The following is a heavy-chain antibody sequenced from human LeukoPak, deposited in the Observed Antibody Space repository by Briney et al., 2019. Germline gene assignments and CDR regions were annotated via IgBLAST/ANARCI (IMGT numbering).Heavy chain of an antibody. J-gene: IGHJ4*02. CDR1: GFTFSRYG. Sequence: GRSLRLSCAASGFTFSRYGMHWVRQAPDKGLEWVAVISYDGSNRYYADSVKGRFTISRDNSKNTLYLQMNSLRAEDTAVYYCARILTYASGSYFDYWGQGTLVTVSS. CDR3: ARILTYASGSYFDY. V-gene: IGHV3-30*03. CDR2: ISYDGSNR. D-gene: IGHD3-10*01.